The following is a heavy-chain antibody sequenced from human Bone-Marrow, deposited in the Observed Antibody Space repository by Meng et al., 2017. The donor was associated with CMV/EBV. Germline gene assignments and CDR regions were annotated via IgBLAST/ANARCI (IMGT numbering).Heavy chain of an antibody. CDR3: ARAERFSKRFDP. Sequence: SETLSLTCAVYGGSFSGYYWSWIRQPPGKGLEWIGEINHSGNTNYNPSLKSRVTISVDTSKNQFSLKLSSVTAADTAVYYCARAERFSKRFDPWGQGTLVTVSS. CDR2: INHSGNT. CDR1: GGSFSGYY. V-gene: IGHV4-34*01. D-gene: IGHD1-1*01. J-gene: IGHJ5*02.